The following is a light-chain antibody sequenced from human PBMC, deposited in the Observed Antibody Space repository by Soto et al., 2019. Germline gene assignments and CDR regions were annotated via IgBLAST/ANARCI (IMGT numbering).Light chain of an antibody. Sequence: QSVLAQPSSVSGSPGQSITISCTVTSTDVGGYNYVSWYQHHSGKAPKLLIYEVTNRPSGISDRFSGSKSVNTASLTISGLQAADEADYYCSLYTSENAYVLGTGTKVTVL. CDR2: EVT. J-gene: IGLJ1*01. CDR1: STDVGGYNY. CDR3: SLYTSENAYV. V-gene: IGLV2-14*01.